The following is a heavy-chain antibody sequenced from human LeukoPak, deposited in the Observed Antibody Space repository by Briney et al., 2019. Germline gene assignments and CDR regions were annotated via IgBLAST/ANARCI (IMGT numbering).Heavy chain of an antibody. CDR1: GFTFSSYA. Sequence: GGSLRLSCAASGFTFSSYAMSWVRQAPGKRLEWVSAISGSGGSTYYADSVKGRFTISRDNSKNTLYLQMNSLRAEDTAVYYCAKDQGSHYYGSGSHPNYWGQGTLVTVSS. CDR3: AKDQGSHYYGSGSHPNY. D-gene: IGHD3-10*01. V-gene: IGHV3-23*01. CDR2: ISGSGGST. J-gene: IGHJ4*02.